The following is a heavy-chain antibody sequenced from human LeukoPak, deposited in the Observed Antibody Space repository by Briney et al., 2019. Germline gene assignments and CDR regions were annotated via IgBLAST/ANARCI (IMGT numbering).Heavy chain of an antibody. V-gene: IGHV4-38-2*01. Sequence: PSETLSLTCAVSGYSISSGYYWGWIRQPPGKGLEWIGSIYHSGSTYYNPSLKSRVTTSVDTSKNQFSLKLSSVTAADTAVYYCARRVKGGYEGWFDPWGQGTLVTVSS. CDR2: IYHSGST. CDR3: ARRVKGGYEGWFDP. CDR1: GYSISSGYY. J-gene: IGHJ5*02. D-gene: IGHD5-12*01.